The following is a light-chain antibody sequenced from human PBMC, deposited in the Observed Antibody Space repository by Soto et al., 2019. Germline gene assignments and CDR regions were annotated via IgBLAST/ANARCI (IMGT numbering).Light chain of an antibody. Sequence: VLTHPPSISPAPGNSVTISSPGSSPNIGAGYDVHWYKQIPGTATKTLIYGNSNRPSGVPARFSGSKSGTSASLAITGLKAEDEADYYCQSYDSSLSASYVFGTGTKVNVL. J-gene: IGLJ1*01. CDR1: SPNIGAGYD. CDR2: GNS. CDR3: QSYDSSLSASYV. V-gene: IGLV1-40*01.